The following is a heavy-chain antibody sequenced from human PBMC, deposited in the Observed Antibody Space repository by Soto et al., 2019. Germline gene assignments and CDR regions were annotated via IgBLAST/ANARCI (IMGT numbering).Heavy chain of an antibody. Sequence: QVQLQESGPRLVKPSQTLSLTCTVSDDSLTTNKYAWTWIRQNPEKGLEWIGYVYSNGNTRSSPSLQSRVSMSVDTSKSHFSLRLSSVTAADTAVYFCARASYFRPSGSYYFVSWGQGTLVTVSS. CDR1: DDSLTTNKYA. CDR3: ARASYFRPSGSYYFVS. D-gene: IGHD3-10*01. V-gene: IGHV4-31*03. CDR2: VYSNGNT. J-gene: IGHJ4*02.